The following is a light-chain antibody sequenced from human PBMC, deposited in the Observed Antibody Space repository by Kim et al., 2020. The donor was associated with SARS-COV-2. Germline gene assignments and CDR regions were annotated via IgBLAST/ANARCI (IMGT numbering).Light chain of an antibody. CDR1: SRDVGGYNY. CDR3: SSYTTSSTLV. Sequence: GQSITISCTGTSRDVGGYNYVSWYQQHPDKAPKRMIYDVSKRPSGVSNRFSGSKSGNTASLTISGLQAEDEADYYCSSYTTSSTLVFGGGTKLTVL. J-gene: IGLJ3*02. V-gene: IGLV2-14*03. CDR2: DVS.